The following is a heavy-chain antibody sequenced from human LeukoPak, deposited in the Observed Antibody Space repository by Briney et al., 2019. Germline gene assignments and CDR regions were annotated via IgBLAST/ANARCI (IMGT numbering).Heavy chain of an antibody. V-gene: IGHV3-7*01. CDR3: ASSGSYWILFDY. J-gene: IGHJ4*02. CDR1: GFTFSSYW. CDR2: IKQDGSEK. Sequence: GGSLRLSCAATGFTFSSYWMSWVRQAPGKGLEWVANIKQDGSEKYYVDSVKGRFTISRGNAKNSLYLQMNSLRAEDTAVYYCASSGSYWILFDYWGQGTLVTVSS. D-gene: IGHD1-26*01.